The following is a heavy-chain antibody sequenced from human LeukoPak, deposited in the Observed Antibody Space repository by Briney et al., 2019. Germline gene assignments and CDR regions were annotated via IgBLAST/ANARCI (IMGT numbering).Heavy chain of an antibody. CDR1: GGSISSGPYF. J-gene: IGHJ4*02. Sequence: SETLSLTCSVSGGSISSGPYFWSWIRQSPGKGLEWIGYIYYSGSTYYNPSLKSRVTISVDTSKNQFSLKLSSVTAADTAVYYCARWVVVTAPRFDYWGQGTLATVSS. D-gene: IGHD2-21*02. V-gene: IGHV4-31*03. CDR3: ARWVVVTAPRFDY. CDR2: IYYSGST.